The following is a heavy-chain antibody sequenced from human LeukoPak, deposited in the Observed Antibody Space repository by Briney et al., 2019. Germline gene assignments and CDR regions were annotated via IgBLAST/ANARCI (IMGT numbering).Heavy chain of an antibody. J-gene: IGHJ4*02. V-gene: IGHV4-34*01. D-gene: IGHD3-3*01. Sequence: KSSETLSLTCAVYGGSFSGYYWSWIRQPPGKGLEWIGEINHSGSTNYNPSLKSRVTISVDTSKNQFSLKLSSVTAADTAVYYCARGYGITIFGVVIRAPFDYWGQGTLVTVSS. CDR1: GGSFSGYY. CDR3: ARGYGITIFGVVIRAPFDY. CDR2: INHSGST.